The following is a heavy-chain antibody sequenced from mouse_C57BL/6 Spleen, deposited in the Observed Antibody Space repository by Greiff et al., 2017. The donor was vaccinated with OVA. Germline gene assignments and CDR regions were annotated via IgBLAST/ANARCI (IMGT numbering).Heavy chain of an antibody. D-gene: IGHD2-3*01. J-gene: IGHJ1*03. V-gene: IGHV1-63*01. CDR1: GYTFTNYW. CDR2: IYPGGGYT. Sequence: QVQLQQSGAELVRPGPSVKMSCKASGYTFTNYWIGWAKQRPGHGLEWIGDIYPGGGYTNYNEKFKGKATLTADKSSSTAYMQFSSLTSEDSAIYYCARSIYDGYYVRYFDVWGTGTTVTVSS. CDR3: ARSIYDGYYVRYFDV.